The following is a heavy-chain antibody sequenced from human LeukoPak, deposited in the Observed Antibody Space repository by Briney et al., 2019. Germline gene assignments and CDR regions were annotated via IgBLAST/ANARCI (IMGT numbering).Heavy chain of an antibody. CDR3: AREKDSYGYIGY. J-gene: IGHJ4*02. V-gene: IGHV4-31*11. CDR1: GGSFSGYY. Sequence: SETLSLTCAVYGGSFSGYYWSWIRQHPGKGLEWIGYIFYSGSTYYNPSLKSRVTISVDTSKNQFSLKLSSVTAADTAVYYCAREKDSYGYIGYWGQGTLVTVSS. D-gene: IGHD5-18*01. CDR2: IFYSGST.